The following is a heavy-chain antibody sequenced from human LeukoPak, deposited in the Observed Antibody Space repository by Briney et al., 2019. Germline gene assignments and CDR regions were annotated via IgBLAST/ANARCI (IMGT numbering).Heavy chain of an antibody. D-gene: IGHD3-9*01. CDR2: IIPNTGGT. CDR3: ARGGERYFDWLSTSSRGESDY. V-gene: IGHV1-2*04. CDR1: GYTITDYY. Sequence: ASVKVSCKASGYTITDYYLHWVRQAPGQGLEWMGWIIPNTGGTNYAQKFQDWVTMSSDTSISTAYMELSSLRSDDTAVYYCARGGERYFDWLSTSSRGESDYWGQGTLVTVSS. J-gene: IGHJ4*02.